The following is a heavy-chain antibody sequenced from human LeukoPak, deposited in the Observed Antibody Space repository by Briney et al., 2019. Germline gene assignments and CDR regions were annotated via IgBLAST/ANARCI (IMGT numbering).Heavy chain of an antibody. CDR1: GGSISSYY. J-gene: IGHJ3*02. D-gene: IGHD3-9*01. CDR3: ARHAGYYDIANDAFDI. Sequence: SETLSLTCTVSGGSISSYYWSWIRQPPGKGLEWIGSIYTSGSTNYKPSLKSRVTISVDTSKNQFSLKLTSVTAADTAVYYCARHAGYYDIANDAFDIWGQGTMVTVSS. CDR2: IYTSGST. V-gene: IGHV4-4*09.